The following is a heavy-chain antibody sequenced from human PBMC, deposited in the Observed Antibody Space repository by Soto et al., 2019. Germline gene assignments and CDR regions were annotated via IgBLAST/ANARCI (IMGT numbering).Heavy chain of an antibody. D-gene: IGHD3-10*01. CDR3: DGGVWPIDP. Sequence: QVQLQESGSGLVKPSQTLSLTCAVSGASISSGGFSRAWIRQPPGQGLDLIGYIYQSGSTSYNPCLKSRVTISGDKSKNQVSMNLRSVTAADTAVYYCDGGVWPIDPWGQGILVTVSS. CDR1: GASISSGGFS. CDR2: IYQSGST. J-gene: IGHJ5*02. V-gene: IGHV4-30-2*01.